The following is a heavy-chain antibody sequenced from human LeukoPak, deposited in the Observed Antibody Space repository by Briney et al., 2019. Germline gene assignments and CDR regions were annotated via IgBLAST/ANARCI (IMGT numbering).Heavy chain of an antibody. CDR1: GYTFTSYG. V-gene: IGHV1-69*05. CDR3: ARGHEWLFDY. CDR2: IIPIFGTA. Sequence: GASVKVSCKASGYTFTSYGISWVRQAPGQGLEWMGRIIPIFGTANYAQKFQGRVTITTDESTSTAYMELSSLRSEDTAVYYCARGHEWLFDYWGQGTLVTVSS. J-gene: IGHJ4*02. D-gene: IGHD3-3*01.